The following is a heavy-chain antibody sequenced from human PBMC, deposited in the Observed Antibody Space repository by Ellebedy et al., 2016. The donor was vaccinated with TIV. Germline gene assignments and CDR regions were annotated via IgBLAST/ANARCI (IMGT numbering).Heavy chain of an antibody. CDR2: IYSGGST. J-gene: IGHJ4*02. Sequence: GESLKISXAASGFTVSSNYMSWVRQAPGKGLEWVSVIYSGGSTYYADSVKGRFTISRDNSKNTLYLQMNSLRAEDTAVYYCARDGGGYSNFDYWGQGTLVTVSS. V-gene: IGHV3-66*01. D-gene: IGHD3-16*01. CDR1: GFTVSSNY. CDR3: ARDGGGYSNFDY.